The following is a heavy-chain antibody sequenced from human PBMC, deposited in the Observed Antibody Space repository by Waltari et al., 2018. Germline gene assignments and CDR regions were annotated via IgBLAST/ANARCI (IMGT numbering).Heavy chain of an antibody. D-gene: IGHD3-10*01. CDR2: MNPNSGNT. J-gene: IGHJ4*02. CDR3: ARGSRLASGTFFPTATDN. Sequence: QVQLVQSGAEVQEPGASVKVSCKASGSAFRTYDIHVVRQAAGQGLEWMGWMNPNSGNTGYAPKFQGRVTMTRDTSISTAYMELSSLRSDDTAVYYCARGSRLASGTFFPTATDNWAQGTPVTVSS. CDR1: GSAFRTYD. V-gene: IGHV1-8*01.